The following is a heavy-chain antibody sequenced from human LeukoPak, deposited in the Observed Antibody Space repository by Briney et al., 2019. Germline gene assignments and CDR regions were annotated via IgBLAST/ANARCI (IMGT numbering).Heavy chain of an antibody. Sequence: ASVKVSCKASGHTFTGYYIHWVRQAPGQGLEWMGWINPNSGGANYAQNFQGRVTMTRDTSITTAYMELSRLRSDDTAVYYCATTTGTSFWFDPWGQGTLVTVSS. J-gene: IGHJ5*02. CDR3: ATTTGTSFWFDP. D-gene: IGHD1-1*01. V-gene: IGHV1-2*02. CDR1: GHTFTGYY. CDR2: INPNSGGA.